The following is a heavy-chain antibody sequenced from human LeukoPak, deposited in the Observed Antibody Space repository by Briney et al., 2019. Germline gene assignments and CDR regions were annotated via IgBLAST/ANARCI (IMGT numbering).Heavy chain of an antibody. CDR1: GGTFSSYA. CDR2: IIPIFGTA. D-gene: IGHD2-2*01. J-gene: IGHJ4*02. CDR3: ARGHNRSLVVPAAPFDY. V-gene: IGHV1-69*13. Sequence: ASVKVSCKASGGTFSSYAISWVRQAPGQGLEWMGGIIPIFGTANYAQKFQGRVTITADESTSTAYMELSSLRSEDTAVYYRARGHNRSLVVPAAPFDYWGQGTLVTVSS.